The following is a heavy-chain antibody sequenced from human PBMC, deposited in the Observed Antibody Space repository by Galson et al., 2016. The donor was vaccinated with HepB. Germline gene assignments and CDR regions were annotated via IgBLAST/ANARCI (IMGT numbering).Heavy chain of an antibody. CDR3: ARQRRNSVMDV. J-gene: IGHJ6*02. CDR2: IYAGDSET. V-gene: IGHV5-51*01. Sequence: QSGAEVKKPGESLKISCKTSGFSFATHWIAWVRQMPGKGLEWMGIIYAGDSETRYSPPFQGQVTISVDKSTAVAYLQWNSLKASDSAMYYCARQRRNSVMDVWGQGTTVTVSS. D-gene: IGHD1-1*01. CDR1: GFSFATHW.